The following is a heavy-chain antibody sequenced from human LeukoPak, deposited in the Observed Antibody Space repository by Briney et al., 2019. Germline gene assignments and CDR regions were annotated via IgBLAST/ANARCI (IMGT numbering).Heavy chain of an antibody. J-gene: IGHJ4*02. V-gene: IGHV3-30*18. CDR2: ISYDGRKN. Sequence: GGSLRLSCAVSGFIFSNHGMHWVRQAPGKGLEWLSVISYDGRKNYYADSVKGRFTISRDNSKDTLYPQMNSLRAEDTALYYCAKENTNAMDYFDYWGQGTLVTVSS. CDR3: AKENTNAMDYFDY. CDR1: GFIFSNHG.